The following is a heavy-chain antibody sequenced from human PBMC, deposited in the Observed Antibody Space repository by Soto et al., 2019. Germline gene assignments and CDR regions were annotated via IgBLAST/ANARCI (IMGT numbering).Heavy chain of an antibody. CDR1: GGTFSSYA. CDR3: ARAPSDILTH. J-gene: IGHJ4*02. Sequence: GASVKVSCKASGGTFSSYAISWVRQAPGQGLEWMGGIIPIFGTANYAQKFQGRVTITADESTSTAYMALSSLRSEDTAVYYCARAPSDILTHWGQGTLVTVSS. V-gene: IGHV1-69*13. CDR2: IIPIFGTA. D-gene: IGHD3-9*01.